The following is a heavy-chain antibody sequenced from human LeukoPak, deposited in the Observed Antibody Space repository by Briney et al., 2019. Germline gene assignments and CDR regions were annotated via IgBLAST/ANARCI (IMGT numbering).Heavy chain of an antibody. J-gene: IGHJ6*03. CDR1: GGSISSGSYY. Sequence: SETLSLTCTVSGGSISSGSYYWSWIRQPAGKGLEWIGRIYTSGSTNYNPTLKSRVTISVDTSKNQFSLKLSSVTAADTAVYYCARVGASGSYIEGYYYYYMDVWGKGTTVTVSS. CDR2: IYTSGST. CDR3: ARVGASGSYIEGYYYYYMDV. D-gene: IGHD3-10*01. V-gene: IGHV4-61*02.